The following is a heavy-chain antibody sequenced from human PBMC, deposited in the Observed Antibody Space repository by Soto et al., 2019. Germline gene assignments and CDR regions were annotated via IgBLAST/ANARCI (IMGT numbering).Heavy chain of an antibody. CDR2: INAIFGTT. V-gene: IGHV1-3*01. CDR3: ARDTAGFDY. D-gene: IGHD4-17*01. Sequence: ASVKVSCKASGYTFTSYAMHWVRQAPGQRLEWMGWINAIFGTTKYAQKFQGRVTITRDKSTSTAYMELSSLRSEDTAVYYCARDTAGFDYWGQGTLVTVSS. CDR1: GYTFTSYA. J-gene: IGHJ4*02.